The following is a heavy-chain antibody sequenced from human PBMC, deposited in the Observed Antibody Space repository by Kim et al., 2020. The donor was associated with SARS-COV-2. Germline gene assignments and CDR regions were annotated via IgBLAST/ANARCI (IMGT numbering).Heavy chain of an antibody. V-gene: IGHV4-59*01. CDR1: GGSISSYY. CDR2: IYYSGST. J-gene: IGHJ4*02. Sequence: SETLSLTCTVSGGSISSYYWSWIRQPPGKGLEWIGYIYYSGSTNYNPSLKSRVTISVDTSKNQFSLKLSSVTAADTAVYYCARGYCSGGSCYPDYWGQGTLVTVSS. CDR3: ARGYCSGGSCYPDY. D-gene: IGHD2-15*01.